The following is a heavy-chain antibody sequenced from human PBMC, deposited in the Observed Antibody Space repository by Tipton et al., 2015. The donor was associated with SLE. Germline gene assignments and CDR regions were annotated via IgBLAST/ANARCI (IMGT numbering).Heavy chain of an antibody. Sequence: LRLSCVAYGGSFSGYYLTWIRQPPGKGLEWIGEINHGGSTNYNPSLKSRVTISVDASRNQFSLKLGSVTAADTAVYYCVRRSDDYGDYFDYWGQGTLVTVSS. CDR1: GGSFSGYY. J-gene: IGHJ4*02. CDR3: VRRSDDYGDYFDY. CDR2: INHGGST. V-gene: IGHV4-34*01. D-gene: IGHD4-17*01.